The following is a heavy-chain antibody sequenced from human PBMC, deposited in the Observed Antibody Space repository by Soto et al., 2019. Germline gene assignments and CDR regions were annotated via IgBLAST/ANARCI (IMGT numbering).Heavy chain of an antibody. V-gene: IGHV4-4*07. CDR1: GGSLSSNY. CDR2: INTSGSS. J-gene: IGHJ4*02. Sequence: SETLSLTCIVSGGSLSSNYWSWVRRPAGKGLEWIGRINTSGSSSYNPSLKSRVTMSVDTSKNQFSLNLNSVTAADTAIYYCARDWSHWGRGILVTVS. CDR3: ARDWSH.